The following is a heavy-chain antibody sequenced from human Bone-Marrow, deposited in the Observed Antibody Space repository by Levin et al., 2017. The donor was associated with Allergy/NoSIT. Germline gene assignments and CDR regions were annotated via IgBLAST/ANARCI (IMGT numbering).Heavy chain of an antibody. CDR3: ARRGRMVRGKVPDWYFDL. CDR2: IYYSGST. J-gene: IGHJ2*01. CDR1: GGSISSSSYY. Sequence: SETLSLTCTVSGGSISSSSYYWGWIRQPPGKGLEWIGSIYYSGSTYYNPSLKSRVTISVDTSKNQFSLKLSSVTAADTAVYYCARRGRMVRGKVPDWYFDLWGRGTLVTVSS. V-gene: IGHV4-39*01. D-gene: IGHD3-10*01.